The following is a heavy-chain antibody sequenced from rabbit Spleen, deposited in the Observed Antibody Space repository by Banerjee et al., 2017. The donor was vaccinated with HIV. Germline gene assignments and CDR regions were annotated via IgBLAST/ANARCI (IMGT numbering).Heavy chain of an antibody. V-gene: IGHV1S40*01. J-gene: IGHJ2*01. CDR2: IYGGSSGST. D-gene: IGHD1-1*01. Sequence: QSLEESGGDLVKPGASLTLTCTASGFSFSTNYWMSWVRQAPGKGLEWIAYIYGGSSGSTYYASWVNGRFTISKTSSTTVTLQMTSLTAADTATYFCARNYVNAFDPWGQGTLVTVS. CDR3: ARNYVNAFDP. CDR1: GFSFSTNYW.